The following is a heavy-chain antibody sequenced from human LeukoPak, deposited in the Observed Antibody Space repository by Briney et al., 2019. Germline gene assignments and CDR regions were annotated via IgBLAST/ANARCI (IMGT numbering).Heavy chain of an antibody. D-gene: IGHD2-2*02. Sequence: PSETLSLTCTVSGGSISSNYWSWIRQPAGKGLEWIGRMYVSGSTDYNPSLKSRVTMSVDTSKNQFSLQLNSVTAADTAVYYCARSYCSNTSCYRNAFDIWGQGTMVTVSS. CDR2: MYVSGST. CDR1: GGSISSNY. J-gene: IGHJ3*02. CDR3: ARSYCSNTSCYRNAFDI. V-gene: IGHV4-4*07.